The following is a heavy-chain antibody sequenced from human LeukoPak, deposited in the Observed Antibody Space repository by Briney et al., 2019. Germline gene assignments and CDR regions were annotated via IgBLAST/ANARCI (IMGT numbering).Heavy chain of an antibody. CDR2: IIPIFGTA. V-gene: IGHV1-69*06. CDR1: GGTFSSYA. Sequence: ASVKVSCKASGGTFSSYAISWVRQAPGQGLEWMGGIIPIFGTANYAQKFQGRVTITADKSTSTAYMELSSLRSEDTAVYYCALEAKYYYGSGSYLRDYWGQGTLVTVSS. CDR3: ALEAKYYYGSGSYLRDY. D-gene: IGHD3-10*01. J-gene: IGHJ4*02.